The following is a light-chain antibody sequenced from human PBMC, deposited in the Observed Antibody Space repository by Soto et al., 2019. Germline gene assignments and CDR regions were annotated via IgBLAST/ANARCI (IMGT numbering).Light chain of an antibody. V-gene: IGKV3-20*01. CDR2: GAS. CDR1: QSVNSY. J-gene: IGKJ1*01. CDR3: QQYGDSPRT. Sequence: EIVLTQSPATLSLSPGEGATLSCRASQSVNSYLAWYQQRRGQAPRLLIHGASNRATGIPDRFSGSGSGPDFTLTISSLEPEDFAVYYCQQYGDSPRTFGQGTRLEIK.